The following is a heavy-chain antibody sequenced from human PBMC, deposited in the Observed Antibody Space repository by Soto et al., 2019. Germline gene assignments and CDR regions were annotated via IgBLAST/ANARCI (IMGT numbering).Heavy chain of an antibody. Sequence: GGSLRLSCAASGFTFSSYAMHWVRQAPGKGLEWVAVISYDGSNKYYADSVKGRFTISRDNSKNTLYLQMNSLRAEDTAVYYCARDSLSDYYGSGSYYNSGVSAKGSNWFDPWGQGTLVTVSS. J-gene: IGHJ5*02. CDR3: ARDSLSDYYGSGSYYNSGVSAKGSNWFDP. CDR2: ISYDGSNK. V-gene: IGHV3-30-3*01. D-gene: IGHD3-10*01. CDR1: GFTFSSYA.